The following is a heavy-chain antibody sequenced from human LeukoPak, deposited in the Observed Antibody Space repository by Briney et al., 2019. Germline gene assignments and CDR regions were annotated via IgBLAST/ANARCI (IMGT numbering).Heavy chain of an antibody. J-gene: IGHJ4*02. Sequence: PSETLSLTCTVSGGSISSYYWSWIRQPPGKGLEWIGYIYYSGSTNYNPSLKSRVTISVDTSKNQFSLKLSSVTAADTAVYYCARYGGSSWPLPFDYWDQGTLVTVSS. CDR2: IYYSGST. CDR1: GGSISSYY. V-gene: IGHV4-59*01. D-gene: IGHD6-13*01. CDR3: ARYGGSSWPLPFDY.